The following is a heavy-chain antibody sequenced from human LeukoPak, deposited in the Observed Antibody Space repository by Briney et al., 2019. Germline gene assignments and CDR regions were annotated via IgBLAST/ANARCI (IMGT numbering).Heavy chain of an antibody. CDR2: ISSGSSTT. V-gene: IGHV3-48*02. Sequence: PGGSLRLSCAASGFTFSPLGMNWVRQAPGRGLEWVSYISSGSSTTYYADFVKGRFTISRDNAKNSLYLQVNSLRDEDTAVYYCARGRGLTLSYHYFDYWGQGTLVTVSS. J-gene: IGHJ4*02. CDR3: ARGRGLTLSYHYFDY. CDR1: GFTFSPLG. D-gene: IGHD3-10*01.